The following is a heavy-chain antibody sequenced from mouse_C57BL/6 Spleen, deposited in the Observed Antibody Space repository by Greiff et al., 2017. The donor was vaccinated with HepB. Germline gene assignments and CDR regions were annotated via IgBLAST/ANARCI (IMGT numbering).Heavy chain of an antibody. J-gene: IGHJ2*01. CDR2: IGGGGGNT. V-gene: IGHV5-9*01. D-gene: IGHD1-1*01. Sequence: EVMLVESGGGLVKPGGSLKLSCAASGFTFSSYTMSWVRQTPEKRLEWVATIGGGGGNTYYPDSVKGRFTISRDNAKNTLYLQMSSLRSEDTALYYCARHAGSKRLETCFDYWGQGTTLTVSS. CDR1: GFTFSSYT. CDR3: ARHAGSKRLETCFDY.